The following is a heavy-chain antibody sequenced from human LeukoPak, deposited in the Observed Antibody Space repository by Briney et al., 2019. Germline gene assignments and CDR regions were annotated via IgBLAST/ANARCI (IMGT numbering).Heavy chain of an antibody. Sequence: PSETLSLTCAVCGGSFSGYYWSWIRQPPGKGLEWIGEINHSGSTNYNPSLKSRVTISVDTSKNQFSLKLSSVAAADTANCYWTRHSPGCTDAFDFWGQGTMATVSS. V-gene: IGHV4-34*01. CDR2: INHSGST. CDR1: GGSFSGYY. J-gene: IGHJ3*01. CDR3: TRHSPGCTDAFDF. D-gene: IGHD2-2*01.